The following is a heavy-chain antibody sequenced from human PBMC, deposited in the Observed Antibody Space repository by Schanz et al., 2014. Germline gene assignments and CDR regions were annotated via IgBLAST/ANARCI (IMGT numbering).Heavy chain of an antibody. J-gene: IGHJ4*02. D-gene: IGHD2-2*01. CDR1: GLTFIDYT. CDR3: ARGRRGDCRRTSCTYYFDY. CDR2: ISYDGDNK. Sequence: QVQLVESGGGVVQPGRSLRLSCAASGLTFIDYTMHWVRQAPGKGLEWVAVISYDGDNKYYTDSVKGRFTISRENGKNSLYLQMNSLRAGDTAVYYCARGRRGDCRRTSCTYYFDYWGQGTLVTVSS. V-gene: IGHV3-30*14.